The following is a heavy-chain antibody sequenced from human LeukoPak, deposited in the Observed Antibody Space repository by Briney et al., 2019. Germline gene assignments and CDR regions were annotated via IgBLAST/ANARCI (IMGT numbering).Heavy chain of an antibody. D-gene: IGHD4-23*01. CDR1: AASISSSSHH. Sequence: PSETLSLTCTISAASISSSSHHWGWIRQSPGKGLEWIGSIYYGQTIYYNPSLNSRVTISVVTSKDQFTLQLNSVTAADTAVYYCARHDGRSGGTMGALDSWGQGSLVTVSS. CDR2: IYYGQTI. J-gene: IGHJ4*02. CDR3: ARHDGRSGGTMGALDS. V-gene: IGHV4-39*01.